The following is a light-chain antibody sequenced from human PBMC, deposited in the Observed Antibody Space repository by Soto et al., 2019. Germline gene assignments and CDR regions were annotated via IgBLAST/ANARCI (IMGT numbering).Light chain of an antibody. CDR1: QSVISSY. Sequence: EVVLTQSPGSLSSSPGERATLSCRASQSVISSYLAWYQQKPGQAPRLLIYDASNRATGIPARFSGSGSGTDFTLTISSLEPEDFAVYYRQQRSNWPPSITFGQVTRLEI. J-gene: IGKJ5*01. CDR3: QQRSNWPPSIT. V-gene: IGKV3-11*01. CDR2: DAS.